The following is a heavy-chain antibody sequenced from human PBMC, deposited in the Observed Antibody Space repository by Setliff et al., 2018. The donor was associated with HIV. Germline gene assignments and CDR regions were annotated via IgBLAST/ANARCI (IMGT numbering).Heavy chain of an antibody. Sequence: SLRLSCAASGFTFDDYAMHWVRQAPGKGLEWVSGISWNSGSIGYADSVKGRFTISRDNAKNPLYLQMNSLRAEDMALYYCAKDSSSWNDAFDIWGQGTMVTVSS. J-gene: IGHJ3*02. CDR2: ISWNSGSI. CDR1: GFTFDDYA. CDR3: AKDSSSWNDAFDI. V-gene: IGHV3-9*03. D-gene: IGHD6-13*01.